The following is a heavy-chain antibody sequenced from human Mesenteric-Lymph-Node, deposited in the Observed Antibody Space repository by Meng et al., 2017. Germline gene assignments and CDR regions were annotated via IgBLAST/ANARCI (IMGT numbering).Heavy chain of an antibody. D-gene: IGHD3-16*01. Sequence: GESLKISCAASGFTFRHCAMGWVRQAPGPGLEWVGGIKSKTDCGTTDYSAPVQGRFTISRDDSKHTLHLPMNSLKTEDTAVYYCNLLPGDRLFQYFDYWGQGTLVTVSS. CDR3: NLLPGDRLFQYFDY. CDR1: GFTFRHCA. V-gene: IGHV3-15*01. J-gene: IGHJ4*02. CDR2: IKSKTDCGTT.